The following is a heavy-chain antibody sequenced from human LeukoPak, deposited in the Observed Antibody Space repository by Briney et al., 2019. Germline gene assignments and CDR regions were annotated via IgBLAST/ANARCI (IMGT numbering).Heavy chain of an antibody. D-gene: IGHD5-18*01. Sequence: SETLSLTCAVYGGSFSNYYWSWIRQPPGKGLEWIGEINHSESTNYNPSLKSRVTISVDTSKNQFSLNLTSVTAADTAVYYRARGCPVNTAMIHVDYWGQGTLVTVSS. J-gene: IGHJ4*02. CDR1: GGSFSNYY. V-gene: IGHV4-34*01. CDR3: ARGCPVNTAMIHVDY. CDR2: INHSEST.